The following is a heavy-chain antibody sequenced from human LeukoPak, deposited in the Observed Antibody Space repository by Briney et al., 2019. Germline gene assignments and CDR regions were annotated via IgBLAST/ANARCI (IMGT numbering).Heavy chain of an antibody. J-gene: IGHJ4*02. D-gene: IGHD3-10*01. CDR3: ARGSTLIRGFDY. V-gene: IGHV4-31*03. CDR1: GGSISSGGYY. CDR2: IFYSGSA. Sequence: SQTLSLTCTVSGGSISSGGYYWNWIRQHPEKSLEWIGYIFYSGSAYYNPSLKSRVTISVDTSKNQFSLKLSSVTAADTAVYYCARGSTLIRGFDYWGQGTLVTVSS.